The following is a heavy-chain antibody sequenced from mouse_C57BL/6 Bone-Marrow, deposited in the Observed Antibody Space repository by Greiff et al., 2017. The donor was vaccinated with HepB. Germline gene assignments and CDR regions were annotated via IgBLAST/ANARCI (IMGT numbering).Heavy chain of an antibody. D-gene: IGHD2-4*01. J-gene: IGHJ2*01. CDR2: INPNNGGT. V-gene: IGHV1-18*01. Sequence: EVQLQESGPELVKPGASVKIPCKASGYTFTDYNMDWVKQSHGKSLEWIGDINPNNGGTIYNQKFKGKATLTVDKSSSTAYMELRSPTSEDTAVYYCARENDYDLYYFDYWGQGTTLTVSS. CDR3: ARENDYDLYYFDY. CDR1: GYTFTDYN.